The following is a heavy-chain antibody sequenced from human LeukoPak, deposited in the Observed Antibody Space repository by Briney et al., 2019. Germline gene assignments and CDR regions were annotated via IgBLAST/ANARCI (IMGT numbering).Heavy chain of an antibody. CDR1: GFTFDDYG. Sequence: NPGGSLRLSCAASGFTFDDYGMSWVRQVPGKGLEWVSSISSSSSYIYYADSVKGRFTISRDNAKNSLYLQMNSLRAEDTAVYYCASGVGYYDSSGYYYWGQGTLVTVSS. CDR2: ISSSSSYI. J-gene: IGHJ4*02. D-gene: IGHD3-22*01. CDR3: ASGVGYYDSSGYYY. V-gene: IGHV3-21*01.